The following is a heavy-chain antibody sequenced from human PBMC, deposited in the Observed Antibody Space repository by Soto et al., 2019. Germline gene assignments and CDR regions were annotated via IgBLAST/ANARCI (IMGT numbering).Heavy chain of an antibody. J-gene: IGHJ4*02. D-gene: IGHD3-10*01. CDR1: GFTFSNAW. CDR2: IKSKTDGGTT. Sequence: EVQLVESGGGLVKPGGSLRLSCAASGFTFSNAWMSWVRQAPGKGLEWVGRIKSKTDGGTTDCAAPVKGRFTISRDDSKNTLYLQMNSLKTEDTAVYYCTTDLGRGVRGGKGYWGQGTLVTVSS. V-gene: IGHV3-15*01. CDR3: TTDLGRGVRGGKGY.